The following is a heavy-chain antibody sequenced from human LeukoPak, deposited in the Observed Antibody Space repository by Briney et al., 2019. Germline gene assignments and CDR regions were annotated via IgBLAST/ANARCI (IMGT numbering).Heavy chain of an antibody. J-gene: IGHJ4*02. D-gene: IGHD6-19*01. CDR2: IYYSGGT. V-gene: IGHV4-38-2*01. CDR3: ASYSSGWLSFDY. Sequence: SETLSLTCAVSGYSIGSGYYCGWIRQPPGKGLEWIGSIYYSGGTYYNPSLKTRVTISVDTSKNQSSLKLSSVTAADTAVYYCASYSSGWLSFDYWGQGTLVTVSS. CDR1: GYSIGSGYY.